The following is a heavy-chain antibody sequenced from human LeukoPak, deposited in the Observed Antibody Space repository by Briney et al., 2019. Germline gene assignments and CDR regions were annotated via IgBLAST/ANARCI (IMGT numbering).Heavy chain of an antibody. CDR2: ISSSSSYT. CDR1: GFTFSDYY. Sequence: GGSLRLSCAAYGFTFSDYYMSWIRQAPGKGLEWVSYISSSSSYTNYADSVKGRFTISRDNAKNSLYLQMNSLRAEDTAVYYCARAKWLVTPFDYWGQGTLVTVSS. J-gene: IGHJ4*02. D-gene: IGHD6-19*01. V-gene: IGHV3-11*05. CDR3: ARAKWLVTPFDY.